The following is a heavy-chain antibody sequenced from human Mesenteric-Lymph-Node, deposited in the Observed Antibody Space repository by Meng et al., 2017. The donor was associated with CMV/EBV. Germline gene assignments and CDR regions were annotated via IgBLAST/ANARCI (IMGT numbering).Heavy chain of an antibody. D-gene: IGHD2-8*01. CDR3: ARDRGYCTNGVCYPFDI. Sequence: ASVKVSCKASGYTFTGYYIHWVRQAPGQGLEWMGWINPNSGGTNYAQKFQGRVTMTRDPSISTAYMELSRLRSDDTAVYYCARDRGYCTNGVCYPFDIWGQGTMVTVSS. CDR2: INPNSGGT. V-gene: IGHV1-2*02. CDR1: GYTFTGYY. J-gene: IGHJ3*02.